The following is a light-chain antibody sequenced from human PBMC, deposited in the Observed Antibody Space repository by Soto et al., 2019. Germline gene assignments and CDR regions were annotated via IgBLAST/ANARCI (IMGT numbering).Light chain of an antibody. Sequence: EILLTQFPATLSVSPGERVTLSSRASQGVARTLAWFQQKPGQSPRLLVYAESTRAAGIPARFSGSGSGTEFTLTISSLQSEDVAVYYCQQYKQWPLTFGGGTRVDIK. J-gene: IGKJ4*01. CDR2: AES. CDR1: QGVART. V-gene: IGKV3D-15*01. CDR3: QQYKQWPLT.